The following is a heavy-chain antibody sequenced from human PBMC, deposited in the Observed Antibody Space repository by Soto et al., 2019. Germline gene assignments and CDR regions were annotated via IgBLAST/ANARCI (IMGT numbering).Heavy chain of an antibody. V-gene: IGHV1-18*01. Sequence: ASVKVSCKASGYTFTSYGISWVRQAPGQGLEGMGWISGYNGNSNYAQKLQGSVTMTTDTSTSTADMELRSRTSDDTAAYYCSRVGRKQLVRYYYYGMDVWGQGTTVTVSS. J-gene: IGHJ6*02. CDR1: GYTFTSYG. CDR3: SRVGRKQLVRYYYYGMDV. CDR2: ISGYNGNS. D-gene: IGHD6-13*01.